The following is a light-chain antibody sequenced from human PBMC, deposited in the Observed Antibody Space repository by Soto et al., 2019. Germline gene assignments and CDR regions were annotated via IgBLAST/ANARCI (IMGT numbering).Light chain of an antibody. Sequence: QTVVPQEASLSVSPGTTVTLTCGLSSGSVSANYYPSWYQQTPGQAPRTLIYNTNTRSSGVPDRFSGSILGNKAALTITGAQADDESDYYCVLYMGSGIWVFGGGTKLTVL. CDR3: VLYMGSGIWV. CDR1: SGSVSANYY. V-gene: IGLV8-61*01. J-gene: IGLJ3*02. CDR2: NTN.